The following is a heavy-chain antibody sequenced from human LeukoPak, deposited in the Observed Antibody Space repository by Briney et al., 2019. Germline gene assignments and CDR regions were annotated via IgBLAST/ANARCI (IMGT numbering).Heavy chain of an antibody. CDR1: GGSISSGSYY. Sequence: SETLSLTCTVSGGSISSGSYYWSWIRQPPGKGLEWIGEINHSGSTNYNPSLKSRVTISVDTSKNQFSLKLSSVTAADTAVYYCARWGIAAAGTYPFYYYYYMDVWGKGTTVTVSS. CDR2: INHSGST. D-gene: IGHD6-13*01. CDR3: ARWGIAAAGTYPFYYYYYMDV. V-gene: IGHV4-39*07. J-gene: IGHJ6*03.